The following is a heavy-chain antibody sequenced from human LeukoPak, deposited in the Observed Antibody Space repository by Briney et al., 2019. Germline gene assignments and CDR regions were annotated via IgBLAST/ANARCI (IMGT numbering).Heavy chain of an antibody. CDR3: ARPLHYYDSSGSHPPDAFDI. V-gene: IGHV1-2*02. D-gene: IGHD3-22*01. CDR1: GFTFSSYG. CDR2: INPNSGGT. J-gene: IGHJ3*02. Sequence: PGGSLRLSCAASGFTFSSYGMHWVRQAPGQGLEWMGWINPNSGGTNYAQKFQGRVTMTRDTSISTAYMELSRLRSDDTAVYYCARPLHYYDSSGSHPPDAFDIWGQGTMVTVSS.